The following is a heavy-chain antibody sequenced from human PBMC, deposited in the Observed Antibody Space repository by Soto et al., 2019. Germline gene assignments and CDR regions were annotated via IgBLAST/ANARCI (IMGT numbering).Heavy chain of an antibody. CDR1: GFTFSSYA. V-gene: IGHV3-23*01. J-gene: IGHJ1*01. CDR3: AKDYVYYDSSGYYEYFQH. CDR2: ISGSGGST. D-gene: IGHD3-22*01. Sequence: GGSLRLSCAASGFTFSSYAMSWVRQAPGKGLEWVSAISGSGGSTYYADSVKGRFTISRDNSKNTLYLQMNSLRAEDTAVYYCAKDYVYYDSSGYYEYFQHWGQGTLVTAPQ.